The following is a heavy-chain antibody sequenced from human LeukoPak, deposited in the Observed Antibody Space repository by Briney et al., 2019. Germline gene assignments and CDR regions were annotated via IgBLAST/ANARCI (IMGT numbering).Heavy chain of an antibody. J-gene: IGHJ4*02. CDR3: ARDRITMVRGVITRGPFAY. CDR1: GGSFSGYY. V-gene: IGHV4-34*01. Sequence: SETLSLTCAVYGGSFSGYYWSGIRQPLGKGLEGIGEINHSGSTNYHPSLTSRVTISVDTSKNQFSLKLSSVTAADTAVYYCARDRITMVRGVITRGPFAYWGQGTLVTVSS. D-gene: IGHD3-10*01. CDR2: INHSGST.